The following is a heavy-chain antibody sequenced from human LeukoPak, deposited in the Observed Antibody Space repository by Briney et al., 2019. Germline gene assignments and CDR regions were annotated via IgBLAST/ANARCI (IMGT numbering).Heavy chain of an antibody. D-gene: IGHD6-19*01. J-gene: IGHJ4*02. Sequence: PGGSLRLSCAASESTLSTYWMSWVRQTPGKGLEWVASLMQDGSDKYYVDSVKGRFTISRDNAENSLYLQMNSLRAEDTAVYYCARETREAVGSYWGQGTLVTVSS. CDR1: ESTLSTYW. V-gene: IGHV3-7*05. CDR3: ARETREAVGSY. CDR2: LMQDGSDK.